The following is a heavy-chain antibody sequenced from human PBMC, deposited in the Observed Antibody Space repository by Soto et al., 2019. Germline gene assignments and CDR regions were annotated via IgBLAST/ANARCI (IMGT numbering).Heavy chain of an antibody. J-gene: IGHJ4*02. Sequence: TLSLTCALSGASIITDNWWSWVGQPPGKEMEWIGEIYHSGNTNFNPSVKSRVTISVDTSKNQFSLTVSSVTAADTAIYYCARASASSKLRGVVINWGQGTLVTVSS. CDR1: GASIITDNW. D-gene: IGHD3-10*01. V-gene: IGHV4-4*02. CDR3: ARASASSKLRGVVIN. CDR2: IYHSGNT.